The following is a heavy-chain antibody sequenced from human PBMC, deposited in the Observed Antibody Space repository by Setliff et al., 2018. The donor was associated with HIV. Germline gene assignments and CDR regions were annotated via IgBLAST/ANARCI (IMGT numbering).Heavy chain of an antibody. V-gene: IGHV4-39*02. J-gene: IGHJ4*02. CDR2: IYYSGST. D-gene: IGHD3-22*01. Sequence: SETLSLTCTVSGGSISSSSYYWGWIRQPPGKGLEWIGSIYYSGSTYYNPSLKSRVTISVDTSKNQFSLKLSSVTAADTAVYYCAKDLVYYDSSGDLDYWGQGTLVTV. CDR1: GGSISSSSYY. CDR3: AKDLVYYDSSGDLDY.